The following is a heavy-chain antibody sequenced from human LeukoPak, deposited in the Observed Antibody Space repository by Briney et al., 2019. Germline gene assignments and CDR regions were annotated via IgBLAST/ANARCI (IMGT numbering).Heavy chain of an antibody. CDR2: ISSSSSYI. CDR3: ARADQGYQLLGDAFDI. CDR1: GFTFSSYS. V-gene: IGHV3-21*01. Sequence: GGSLRLSCAASGFTFSSYSMNWVRQAPGKGLEWVSSISSSSSYIYYADSVKGRFTISRDNAKNSLYLQMNSLRAEDTAVYYCARADQGYQLLGDAFDIWGQGTMVTVSS. J-gene: IGHJ3*02. D-gene: IGHD2-2*01.